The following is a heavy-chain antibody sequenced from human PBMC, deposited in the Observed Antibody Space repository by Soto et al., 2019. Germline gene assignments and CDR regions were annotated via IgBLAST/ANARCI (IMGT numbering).Heavy chain of an antibody. D-gene: IGHD4-17*01. CDR2: ISCTGGGT. Sequence: EVQLLESGGGLVQRGGSLRLSCAGSEFTFSTYAMTWVRQAPGKGLEWVSSISCTGGGTSYTDSVKGRFTISRDNSRNTVKLQMNRLRAEDTALYYCARDTNGDHLGALEFRGQGTMVTVPS. CDR3: ARDTNGDHLGALEF. CDR1: EFTFSTYA. V-gene: IGHV3-23*01. J-gene: IGHJ3*01.